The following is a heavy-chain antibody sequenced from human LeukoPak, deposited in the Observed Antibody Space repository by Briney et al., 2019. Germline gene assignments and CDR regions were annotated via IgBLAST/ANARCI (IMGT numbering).Heavy chain of an antibody. CDR3: ARRFYDFWSGEGWFDP. CDR2: IYPGDSDT. J-gene: IGHJ5*02. Sequence: GEPLKISCKGSGYSFTSYWIGWVRQMPGKGLEWMGIIYPGDSDTRYSPSFQGQVTISADKSISTAYLQWSSLKASDTAMYYCARRFYDFWSGEGWFDPWGQGTLATVSS. D-gene: IGHD3-3*01. V-gene: IGHV5-51*01. CDR1: GYSFTSYW.